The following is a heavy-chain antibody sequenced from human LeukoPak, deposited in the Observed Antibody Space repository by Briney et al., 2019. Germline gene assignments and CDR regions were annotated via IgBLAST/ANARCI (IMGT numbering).Heavy chain of an antibody. CDR3: AKDLFAMVRGVISDY. CDR1: GGSISSSSYY. J-gene: IGHJ4*02. Sequence: SETLSLTCTVSGGSISSSSYYWGWIRQPPGKGLEWIGSIYYSGSTYYNPSLKSRVTISVDTSKNQFSLKLSSVTAADTAVYYCAKDLFAMVRGVISDYWGQGTLVTVSS. CDR2: IYYSGST. V-gene: IGHV4-39*02. D-gene: IGHD3-10*01.